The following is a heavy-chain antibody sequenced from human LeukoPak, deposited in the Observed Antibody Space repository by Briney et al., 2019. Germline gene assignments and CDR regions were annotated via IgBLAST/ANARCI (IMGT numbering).Heavy chain of an antibody. V-gene: IGHV4-34*01. CDR2: INHSGST. J-gene: IGHJ4*02. CDR1: GGSFSGYY. Sequence: SETLSLTCAVYGGSFSGYYWSWIRQPPGKGLEWIGEINHSGSTNYNPSLKSRVTISVDTSKNQFSLKLSSVTAADTAVYYYARVSYYGSGSYDYWGQGTLVTVSS. CDR3: ARVSYYGSGSYDY. D-gene: IGHD3-10*01.